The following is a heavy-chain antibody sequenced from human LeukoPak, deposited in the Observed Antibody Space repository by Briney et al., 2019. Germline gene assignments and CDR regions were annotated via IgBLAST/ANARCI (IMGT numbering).Heavy chain of an antibody. Sequence: PSETLSLTCTVSGYSISSGHYWSWIRQPPGKGLEWIGESDHSGSTNYNPSLKSRVTVSVDTSKNQFSLKVTSVTAADTAVYYCARARGTVGIDYWGQGTLVTVSS. CDR1: GYSISSGHY. CDR2: SDHSGST. J-gene: IGHJ4*02. D-gene: IGHD1-26*01. V-gene: IGHV4-38-2*02. CDR3: ARARGTVGIDY.